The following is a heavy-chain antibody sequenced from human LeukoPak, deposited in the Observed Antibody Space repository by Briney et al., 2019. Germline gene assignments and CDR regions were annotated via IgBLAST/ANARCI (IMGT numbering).Heavy chain of an antibody. J-gene: IGHJ4*02. V-gene: IGHV3-30*04. CDR2: ISYDGSNK. D-gene: IGHD2-2*01. CDR3: AREICSSTRCYAGGMDY. CDR1: GFTFSSYA. Sequence: PGGSLRLSCAASGFTFSSYAMHWVRQAPGKGLEWVAVISYDGSNKYYADSVKGRFTTSRDNSKNTLYLQMNSLRSEDTAVYYCAREICSSTRCYAGGMDYWGQGTLVTASS.